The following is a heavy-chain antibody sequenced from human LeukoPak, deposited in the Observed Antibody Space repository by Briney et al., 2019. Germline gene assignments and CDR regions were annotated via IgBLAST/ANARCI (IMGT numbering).Heavy chain of an antibody. CDR2: IYDSGSA. D-gene: IGHD1-26*01. CDR3: ARHVGVGSFFDY. Sequence: PSGTLSLTCTVSGGSINSYYWGWIRQPPGKGLEWIGSIYDSGSANYNPSLRSRVTISVDTSKNHFSLMLSSLTAADTSMYYCARHVGVGSFFDYWGQGTLVTVSS. J-gene: IGHJ4*02. V-gene: IGHV4-39*01. CDR1: GGSINSYY.